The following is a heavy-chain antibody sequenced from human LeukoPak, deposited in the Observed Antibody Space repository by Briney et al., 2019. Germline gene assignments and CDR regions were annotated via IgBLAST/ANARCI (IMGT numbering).Heavy chain of an antibody. V-gene: IGHV3-30-3*01. D-gene: IGHD3-3*01. CDR1: GFTFSSYA. CDR2: ISYDGSNK. Sequence: GGSLRLSCAASGFTFSSYAMHWVRQAPGKGLEWVAVISYDGSNKYYADSVKGRFTISRDNSKNTLYLQMNSLRAEDTAVYYCARGYDFWSGYLDYWGQGTLVTVSS. CDR3: ARGYDFWSGYLDY. J-gene: IGHJ4*02.